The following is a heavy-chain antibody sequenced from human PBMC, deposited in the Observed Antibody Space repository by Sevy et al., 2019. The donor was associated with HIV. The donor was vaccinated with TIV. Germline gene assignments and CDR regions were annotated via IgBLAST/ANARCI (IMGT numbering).Heavy chain of an antibody. CDR3: TAMMRLYGDPNFWYFDL. J-gene: IGHJ2*01. D-gene: IGHD4-17*01. Sequence: RGSLRLSCAASGFTFSNVWTSWVRQASGKGLEWVGRIQSKSEGGTTDYAAPVKGRFSISRDESSDTLNLQMNSLITEDTAVYYCTAMMRLYGDPNFWYFDLWGRGTLVTVSS. CDR2: IQSKSEGGTT. V-gene: IGHV3-15*01. CDR1: GFTFSNVW.